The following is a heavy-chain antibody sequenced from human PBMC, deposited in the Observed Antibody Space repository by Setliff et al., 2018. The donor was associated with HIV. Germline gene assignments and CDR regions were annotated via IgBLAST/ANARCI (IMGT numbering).Heavy chain of an antibody. CDR3: ARGGYHGFGSYGDY. CDR2: LNPSGDST. CDR1: GYTFTNYY. D-gene: IGHD3-10*01. Sequence: ASVKVSCKASGYTFTNYYVHWVRQAPGQGLEWTGILNPSGDSTAYAQKFQVRVTMTRDTSTSTVYMELSRLRSDDTAVYYCARGGYHGFGSYGDYWGQGTLFTVS. V-gene: IGHV1-46*01. J-gene: IGHJ4*02.